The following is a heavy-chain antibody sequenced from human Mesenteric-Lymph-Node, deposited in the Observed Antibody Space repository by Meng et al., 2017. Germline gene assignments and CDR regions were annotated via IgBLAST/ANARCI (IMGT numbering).Heavy chain of an antibody. Sequence: VQPQESGPGLGKPAETLSLTCAVAGGSVTTYYWSWIRQAPGKGLEWIGYMYYGGNSDYNPSLKSRVTMSLDASRNHFSLKVTSVTAADTAVYFCARDGLDGQWLIPGYWGQGILVIVSS. CDR2: MYYGGNS. V-gene: IGHV4-59*02. CDR1: GGSVTTYY. D-gene: IGHD6-19*01. CDR3: ARDGLDGQWLIPGY. J-gene: IGHJ4*02.